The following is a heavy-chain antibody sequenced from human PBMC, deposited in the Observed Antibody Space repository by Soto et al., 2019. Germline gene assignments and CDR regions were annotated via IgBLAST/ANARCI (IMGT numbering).Heavy chain of an antibody. J-gene: IGHJ5*02. Sequence: QVQLQESGPGLVKPSGTLSLTCAVYGGSIRSSNWWSWVRQPPGQGLGWIGEIYHSGSTNYNPSLRRRDTISVDKSKNQFSRKLSSVTAADAAVYYCARDYMVRGVMRWFDPWGQGTLVTVSS. CDR3: ARDYMVRGVMRWFDP. V-gene: IGHV4-4*02. CDR1: GGSIRSSNW. CDR2: IYHSGST. D-gene: IGHD3-10*01.